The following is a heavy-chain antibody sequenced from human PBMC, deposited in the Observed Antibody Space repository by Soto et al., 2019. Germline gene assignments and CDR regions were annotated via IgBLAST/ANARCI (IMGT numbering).Heavy chain of an antibody. V-gene: IGHV3-21*01. CDR2: ISSSSSYI. J-gene: IGHJ4*02. D-gene: IGHD5-12*01. CDR3: ARDGCTYIVATITLDY. Sequence: GSLRLSCAASGFTFSSYSMNWVRQAPGKGLEWVSSISSSSSYIYYADSVKGRFTISRDNAKNSLYLQMNSLRAEDTAVYYCARDGCTYIVATITLDYWGQGTLVTVSS. CDR1: GFTFSSYS.